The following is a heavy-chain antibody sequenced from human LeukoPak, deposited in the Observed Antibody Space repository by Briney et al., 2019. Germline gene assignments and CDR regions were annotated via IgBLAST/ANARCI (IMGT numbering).Heavy chain of an antibody. J-gene: IGHJ6*03. D-gene: IGHD2-8*01. CDR1: GYTFTGYY. V-gene: IGHV1-2*02. Sequence: LWASVKVSCKASGYTFTGYYMHWVRQAPGQGLEWMGWINPNSGGTNYAQKFQGRVTMTRDTSISTAYMELSRLRSDDTAVYYCARTNTDNYYYYYMDVWGKGTTVTISS. CDR2: INPNSGGT. CDR3: ARTNTDNYYYYYMDV.